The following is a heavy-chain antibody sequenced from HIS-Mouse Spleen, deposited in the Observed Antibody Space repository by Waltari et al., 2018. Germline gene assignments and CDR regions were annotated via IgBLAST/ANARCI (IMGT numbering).Heavy chain of an antibody. CDR1: GGPISSGGYY. D-gene: IGHD3-10*01. Sequence: QVQLQESGPGLVKPSQTLSLTCTVSGGPISSGGYYWCWVRPPPGKGLEWIGYIYYSGSTYYNPSLKSRVTISVDTSKNQFSLKLSSVTAADTAVYYCAREKGYYGSGSYYYYYYGMDVWGQGTTVTVSS. J-gene: IGHJ6*02. V-gene: IGHV4-31*03. CDR2: IYYSGST. CDR3: AREKGYYGSGSYYYYYYGMDV.